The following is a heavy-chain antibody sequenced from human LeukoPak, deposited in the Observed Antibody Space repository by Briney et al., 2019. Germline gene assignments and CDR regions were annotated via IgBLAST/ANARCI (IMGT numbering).Heavy chain of an antibody. CDR1: GYTFTGYY. J-gene: IGHJ5*02. Sequence: GASVKVSCKASGYTFTGYYMHWVRQAPGQGLEWMGWINPNSGGTNYAQKFQGRVTMTRDMSTSTVYMELSSLRSEDTAVYYCARGQEWYNSSFWFDPWGQGTLVTVSS. CDR3: ARGQEWYNSSFWFDP. V-gene: IGHV1-2*02. CDR2: INPNSGGT. D-gene: IGHD6-6*01.